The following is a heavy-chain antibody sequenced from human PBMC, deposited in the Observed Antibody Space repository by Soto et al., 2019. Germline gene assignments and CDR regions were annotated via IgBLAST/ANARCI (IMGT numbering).Heavy chain of an antibody. CDR2: IYPGDSDT. CDR3: ARHGRAVAGTSYYYGMDV. D-gene: IGHD6-19*01. J-gene: IGHJ6*02. V-gene: IGHV5-51*01. Sequence: PGESLKISCKGSGYSFTSYWIGWVRQMPGKGLEWMGIIYPGDSDTRYSPSFQGQVTISADKSISTAYLQWSSLKASDTAMYYCARHGRAVAGTSYYYGMDVWGQRTTVTVSS. CDR1: GYSFTSYW.